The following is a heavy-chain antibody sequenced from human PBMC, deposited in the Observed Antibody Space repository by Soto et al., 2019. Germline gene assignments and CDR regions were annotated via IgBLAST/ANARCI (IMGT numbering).Heavy chain of an antibody. V-gene: IGHV3-23*01. CDR3: AKAYFVWSSEQPYYFDY. D-gene: IGHD3-16*01. Sequence: EVQLLDSGGGLVRPGGSLRLSCAASGFTFSNYAMTWVRQGPGKGLEWVSGISGSGGRSYYADSVKGRFTISRDNSKSTLYLQMNSLRAEDMAVYYCAKAYFVWSSEQPYYFDYWGQGTLVTVSS. J-gene: IGHJ4*02. CDR1: GFTFSNYA. CDR2: ISGSGGRS.